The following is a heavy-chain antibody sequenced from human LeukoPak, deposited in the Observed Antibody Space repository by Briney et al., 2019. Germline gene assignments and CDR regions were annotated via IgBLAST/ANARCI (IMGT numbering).Heavy chain of an antibody. V-gene: IGHV3-23*01. D-gene: IGHD2-15*01. CDR2: ISGSGGST. Sequence: QAGGSLRLSCAASGFTFSSYGMSWVRQAPGKGLEWVSAISGSGGSTYYADSVKGRFTISRDNSKNTLYLQMNSLRAEDTAVYYCAKDQGYCSGGSCYDYWGQGTLVTVSS. J-gene: IGHJ4*02. CDR1: GFTFSSYG. CDR3: AKDQGYCSGGSCYDY.